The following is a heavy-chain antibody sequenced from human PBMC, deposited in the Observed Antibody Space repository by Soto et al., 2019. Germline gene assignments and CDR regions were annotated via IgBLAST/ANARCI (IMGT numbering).Heavy chain of an antibody. CDR1: GFSFRDYY. CDR2: ISSSGVTT. Sequence: QVQLVESGGGLVKPGGSLRLSCAASGFSFRDYYMSWTRPAPGKGLEWIASISSSGVTTYYGDSVKGRFTVSRDNAKNSLYLQMSSLRAEDTAVYYCARVFFGNWFDPWGQGTLVTVSS. D-gene: IGHD3-10*01. V-gene: IGHV3-11*01. CDR3: ARVFFGNWFDP. J-gene: IGHJ5*02.